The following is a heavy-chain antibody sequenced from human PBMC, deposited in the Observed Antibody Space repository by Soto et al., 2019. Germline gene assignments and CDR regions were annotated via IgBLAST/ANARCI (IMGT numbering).Heavy chain of an antibody. CDR1: GGSISSSSYY. Sequence: SETLSLTCTFSGGSISSSSYYLGWIRQPPGKGLEWIGSIYYSGSTYYNPSLKSRVAISVDTSKNQFSLKLSSVTAADTAVYYCAKENGWGHHAFDIWGQGTMVTVSS. CDR3: AKENGWGHHAFDI. CDR2: IYYSGST. J-gene: IGHJ3*02. D-gene: IGHD6-19*01. V-gene: IGHV4-39*02.